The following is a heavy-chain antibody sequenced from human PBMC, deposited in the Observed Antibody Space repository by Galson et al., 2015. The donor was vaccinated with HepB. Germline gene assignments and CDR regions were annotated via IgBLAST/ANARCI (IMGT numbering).Heavy chain of an antibody. J-gene: IGHJ4*02. CDR1: GFTFSSYA. V-gene: IGHV3-30*04. CDR3: VGENY. Sequence: SLRLSCAASGFTFSSYAMHWVRQAPGKGLEWVAVISYDGSNKYYADSVKGRFTISRDNSKNTLYLQMNSLRAEDTAVYYCVGENYWGQGTLVTVSS. CDR2: ISYDGSNK.